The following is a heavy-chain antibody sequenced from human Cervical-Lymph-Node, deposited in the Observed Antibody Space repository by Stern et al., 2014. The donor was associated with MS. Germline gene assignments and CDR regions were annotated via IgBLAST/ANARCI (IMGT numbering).Heavy chain of an antibody. Sequence: VPLLESGGGLVKPGGSLRLSWAASGFIFSDYYMNWIRPAPGKGLEWVSYISISGGAIYYADSVKGRFTISRDNAKNSLYLQMNSLRAEDTAVYYCARDPLRRDGYNFDDWGQGALVTVSS. D-gene: IGHD5-24*01. CDR3: ARDPLRRDGYNFDD. CDR1: GFIFSDYY. CDR2: ISISGGAI. V-gene: IGHV3-11*01. J-gene: IGHJ4*02.